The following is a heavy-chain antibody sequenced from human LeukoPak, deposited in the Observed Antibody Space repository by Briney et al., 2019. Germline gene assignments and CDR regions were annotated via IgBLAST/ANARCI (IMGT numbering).Heavy chain of an antibody. CDR1: GGSISTFH. J-gene: IGHJ6*02. CDR3: ARHVYCSGGSCYRYGMDD. Sequence: SETLSLTCTVSGGSISTFHWSWIRQPPGRGLEWIGFNHNTGSTNYNPSLNSRVTISVDTSKNQFFLKLSSVTAADTAVYYCARHVYCSGGSCYRYGMDDWGQGTTVTVSS. V-gene: IGHV4-59*08. CDR2: NHNTGST. D-gene: IGHD2-15*01.